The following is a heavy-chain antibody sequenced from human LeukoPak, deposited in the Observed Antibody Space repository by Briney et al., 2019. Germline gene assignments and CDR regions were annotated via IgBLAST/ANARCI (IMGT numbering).Heavy chain of an antibody. D-gene: IGHD2-15*01. CDR1: GGSISSGDYY. CDR2: IYYSGST. J-gene: IGHJ4*02. CDR3: AGIYCSGGSCYFDY. Sequence: PSQTLSLTCTVSGGSISSGDYYWSWIRQPPGKGLEWIGYIYYSGSTYYNPSLKSRVTISVDTSKNQFSPKLSSVTAADTAVYYCAGIYCSGGSCYFDYWGQGTLVTVSS. V-gene: IGHV4-30-4*08.